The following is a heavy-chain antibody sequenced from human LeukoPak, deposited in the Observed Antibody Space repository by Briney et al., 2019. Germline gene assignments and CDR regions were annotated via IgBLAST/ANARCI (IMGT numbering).Heavy chain of an antibody. J-gene: IGHJ4*02. Sequence: PSETLSLTCTVSGGSLNIYYWSWLRQSPGKGLEWIAFINDRGNTNYMPSLMSRVTISMDTSKNQFSLTLNSVTPADAGVYFCARSSSASYHHAFGLWGQGILVAVSP. CDR2: INDRGNT. V-gene: IGHV4-59*01. D-gene: IGHD3-10*01. CDR1: GGSLNIYY. CDR3: ARSSSASYHHAFGL.